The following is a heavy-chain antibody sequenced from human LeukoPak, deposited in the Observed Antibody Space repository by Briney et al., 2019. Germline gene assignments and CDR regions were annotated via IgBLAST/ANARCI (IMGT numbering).Heavy chain of an antibody. D-gene: IGHD3-22*01. CDR1: GDSVSSTNYY. CDR2: IRYSESA. V-gene: IGHV4-39*01. Sequence: SETLSLTCTVSGDSVSSTNYYWGWIRQPPGGGLEWIASIRYSESAYYSPSLKSRATTSVDTSKNQFSLRLRSLTATDTAVYYCATQDSSHYWGQGTLVTVSS. CDR3: ATQDSSHY. J-gene: IGHJ4*02.